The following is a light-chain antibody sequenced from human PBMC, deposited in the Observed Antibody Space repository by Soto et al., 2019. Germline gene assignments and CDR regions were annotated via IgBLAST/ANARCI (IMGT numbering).Light chain of an antibody. CDR2: GAS. V-gene: IGKV3-20*01. CDR3: QYYYESSP. CDR1: QSVSTNQ. Sequence: EIVLTQSPITLSLSPGERATLSCRASQSVSTNQLAWYHQKPGQAPRLLIYGASSRATAIADRFSGSGSGTDFTLTISRLEPEDFAVYYCQYYYESSPFGRGTKVDIK. J-gene: IGKJ4*01.